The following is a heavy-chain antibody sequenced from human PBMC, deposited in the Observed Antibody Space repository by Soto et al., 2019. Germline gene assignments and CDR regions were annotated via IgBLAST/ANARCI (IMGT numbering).Heavy chain of an antibody. Sequence: GGCLRLSCAAAGLTFSSYAMSWVRQAPGKGLEWVSAISGSGGSTYYADSVKGRFTISRDNSKNTLYLQMNSLRAEDTAVYYCAKVSPNYDSSGNPEAFDSWGQGTMVTVSS. CDR1: GLTFSSYA. D-gene: IGHD3-22*01. J-gene: IGHJ3*02. CDR3: AKVSPNYDSSGNPEAFDS. CDR2: ISGSGGST. V-gene: IGHV3-23*01.